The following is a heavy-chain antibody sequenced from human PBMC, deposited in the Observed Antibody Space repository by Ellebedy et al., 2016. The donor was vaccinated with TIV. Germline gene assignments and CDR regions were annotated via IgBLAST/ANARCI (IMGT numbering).Heavy chain of an antibody. CDR2: ISTGGSSI. CDR3: ARDRHSGSYYGYFDY. J-gene: IGHJ4*02. D-gene: IGHD1-26*01. CDR1: GFTFSDYY. Sequence: GESLKISXAASGFTFSDYYMSWLRQAPGKGLEWVSYISTGGSSIYYADSLKGRFTISRDNAKNSLYLQMNSLTAEDTAVYYCARDRHSGSYYGYFDYWGQGTLVTVSS. V-gene: IGHV3-11*01.